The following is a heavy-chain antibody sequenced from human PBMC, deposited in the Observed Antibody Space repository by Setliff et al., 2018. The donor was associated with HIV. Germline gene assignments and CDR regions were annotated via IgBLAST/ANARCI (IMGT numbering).Heavy chain of an antibody. V-gene: IGHV4-38-2*01. J-gene: IGHJ1*01. D-gene: IGHD3-22*01. CDR3: ARQWRDQYNSGVSTEYFQH. CDR1: AYSLSSGYY. CDR2: IYHSGST. Sequence: PSETRSLTWAVSAYSLSSGYYWGWIRQPPGKGLEWIGSIYHSGSTYYNPSIMSRVTISVATSKNQFSLKLRSVTAADTAVYYCARQWRDQYNSGVSTEYFQHWGLGTLVTVSS.